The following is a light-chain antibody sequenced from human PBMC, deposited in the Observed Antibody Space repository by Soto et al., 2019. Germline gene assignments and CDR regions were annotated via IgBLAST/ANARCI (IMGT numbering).Light chain of an antibody. CDR3: QHYNSYSEA. J-gene: IGKJ1*01. CDR2: KAS. CDR1: QTISSW. Sequence: DIQMTQSPSTLSGSVGDRVTITCRASQTISSWLAWYQQKPGKAPKLLIYKASTLKSGLPSRFSGSGSGTEFPLTISRLQTDDFATYYCQHYNSYSEAFGQGTQVELK. V-gene: IGKV1-5*03.